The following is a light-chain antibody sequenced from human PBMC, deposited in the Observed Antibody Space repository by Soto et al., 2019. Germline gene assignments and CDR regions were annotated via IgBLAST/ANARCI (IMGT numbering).Light chain of an antibody. V-gene: IGKV1-9*01. CDR2: AAS. CDR1: QGISSY. CDR3: QQLNSYPPYT. Sequence: DIQLTQSPSFLSASVGDRVTITCRSSQGISSYVAWYQQKPGKAPKLLSYAASTLQSGVPSRFSGSGSGTEFTLTISSLQPEDFETYYCQQLNSYPPYTFGQGTKLEIK. J-gene: IGKJ2*01.